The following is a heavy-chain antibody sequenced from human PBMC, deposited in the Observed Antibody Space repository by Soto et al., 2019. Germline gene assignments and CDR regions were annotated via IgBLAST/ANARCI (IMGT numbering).Heavy chain of an antibody. CDR1: GFTFSSYA. D-gene: IGHD6-19*01. CDR3: AKVNIAVAGYFDY. V-gene: IGHV3-23*01. J-gene: IGHJ4*02. CDR2: ISGRGGST. Sequence: GRSMRLSCAASGFTFSSYAMSWVRQAPGKGPEWVSAISGRGGSTFYADSVRGRFTFSRDNSKNTLYLQMNSLGAEDTAVYYCAKVNIAVAGYFDYWGQGILLTVSS.